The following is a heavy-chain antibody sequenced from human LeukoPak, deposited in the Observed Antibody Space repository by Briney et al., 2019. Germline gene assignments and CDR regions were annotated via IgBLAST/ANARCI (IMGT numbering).Heavy chain of an antibody. D-gene: IGHD6-19*01. Sequence: GSLRLSCAASGFTVSSNYMSWVRQAPGKGLEWVSVIYSGGSTYYADSVKGRFTISRDNSKNTLYLQMNSLRAEDTAVYYCARAAEQWLLTFDYWGQGTLVTVSS. CDR2: IYSGGST. J-gene: IGHJ4*02. CDR3: ARAAEQWLLTFDY. V-gene: IGHV3-53*01. CDR1: GFTVSSNY.